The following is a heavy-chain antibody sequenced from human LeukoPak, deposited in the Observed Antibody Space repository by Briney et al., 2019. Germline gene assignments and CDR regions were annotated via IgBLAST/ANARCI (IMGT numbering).Heavy chain of an antibody. CDR3: AELGITMIGGV. D-gene: IGHD3-10*02. Sequence: GGSLRLACAAAGFTFSSYEMNWVRQAPGKGLEWVSYISSSGSTIYYADSVKGRFTISRDNAKNSLYLQMNSLRAEDTAVYYCAELGITMIGGVWGKGTTVTISS. CDR2: ISSSGSTI. CDR1: GFTFSSYE. J-gene: IGHJ6*04. V-gene: IGHV3-48*03.